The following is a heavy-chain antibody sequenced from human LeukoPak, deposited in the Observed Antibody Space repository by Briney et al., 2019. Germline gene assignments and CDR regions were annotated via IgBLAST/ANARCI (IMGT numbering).Heavy chain of an antibody. V-gene: IGHV3-30*03. CDR1: GFTFSSYG. CDR3: GKASGSGWYAEYAFDI. J-gene: IGHJ3*02. Sequence: PGGSLRLSCAASGFTFSSYGMHWVRQAPGKGLEWVAVISYDGSNKYYADSVKGRFTISRDNSKNTLYLQMNSLRAEDTAVYYCGKASGSGWYAEYAFDIWGQGTMVTVSS. CDR2: ISYDGSNK. D-gene: IGHD6-19*01.